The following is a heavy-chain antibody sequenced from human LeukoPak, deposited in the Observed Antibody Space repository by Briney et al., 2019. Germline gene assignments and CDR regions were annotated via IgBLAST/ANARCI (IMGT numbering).Heavy chain of an antibody. J-gene: IGHJ1*01. CDR2: IYYSGST. Sequence: PSETLSLTCTVSGGSISSSSYYWGWIRQPPGKGLEWIGSIYYSGSTYYNPSLKSRVTISVDTSKNQFSLKLSSVTAADTAVYYCVSQEYFQHWGQGTLVTVSS. CDR3: VSQEYFQH. CDR1: GGSISSSSYY. V-gene: IGHV4-39*01.